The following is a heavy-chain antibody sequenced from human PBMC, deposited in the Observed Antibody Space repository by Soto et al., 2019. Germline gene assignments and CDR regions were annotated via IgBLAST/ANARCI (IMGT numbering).Heavy chain of an antibody. CDR3: ARTLLYYDILSGYYPHDAFDF. Sequence: ASVKVSCKASGYTFTSYAMHWVRQAPGQRLEWMGWINAGNGNTKYSQKFQGRVTITRDTSASTAYMELSSLRSEDTAVYYCARTLLYYDILSGYYPHDAFDFWGQGTMVTVSS. CDR1: GYTFTSYA. V-gene: IGHV1-3*01. J-gene: IGHJ3*01. CDR2: INAGNGNT. D-gene: IGHD3-9*01.